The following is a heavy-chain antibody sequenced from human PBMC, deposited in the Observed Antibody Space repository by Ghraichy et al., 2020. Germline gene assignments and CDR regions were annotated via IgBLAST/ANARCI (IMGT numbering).Heavy chain of an antibody. Sequence: GGGGWSWGRQLAGKGVGWIGYVASSGATCYGPSLKRRLTRSVDTSKNQFSLNLSSLTAADTAVYYCARVVLLWYGELLPYYFDYWGQGTLVTVS. D-gene: IGHD3-10*01. CDR1: GGGG. CDR3: ARVVLLWYGELLPYYFDY. V-gene: IGHV4-31*02. J-gene: IGHJ4*02. CDR2: VASSGAT.